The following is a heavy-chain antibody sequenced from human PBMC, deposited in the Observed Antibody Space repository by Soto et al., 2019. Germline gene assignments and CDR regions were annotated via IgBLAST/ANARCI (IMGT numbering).Heavy chain of an antibody. D-gene: IGHD2-21*02. CDR2: IIPIFGTA. CDR3: ARGEICGGDCYLYYFDY. V-gene: IGHV1-69*13. J-gene: IGHJ4*02. CDR1: GGTFSSYA. Sequence: SVKVSCKASGGTFSSYAISWVRQAPGQGLEWMGGIIPIFGTANYAQKFQGRVTITADESTSTAYMELSSLRSEDTAVYYCARGEICGGDCYLYYFDYWGQGTLVTVSS.